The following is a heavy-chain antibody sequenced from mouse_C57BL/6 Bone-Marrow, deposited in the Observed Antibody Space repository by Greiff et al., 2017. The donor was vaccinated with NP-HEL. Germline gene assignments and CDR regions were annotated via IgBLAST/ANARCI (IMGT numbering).Heavy chain of an antibody. Sequence: QVQLKQPGAELVKPGASVKLSCKASGYTFTSYWMHWVKQRPGQGLEWIGMIHPNSGSTNYNEKFKSKATLTVDKSSSTAYMQLSSLTSEDSAVYYCARGGYYGYYYAMDYWGQGTSVTVSS. D-gene: IGHD1-1*01. CDR3: ARGGYYGYYYAMDY. CDR1: GYTFTSYW. J-gene: IGHJ4*01. CDR2: IHPNSGST. V-gene: IGHV1-64*01.